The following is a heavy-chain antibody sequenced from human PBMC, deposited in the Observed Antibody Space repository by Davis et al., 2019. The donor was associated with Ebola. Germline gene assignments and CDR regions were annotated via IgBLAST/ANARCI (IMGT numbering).Heavy chain of an antibody. V-gene: IGHV3-7*03. CDR2: IKQDGSEK. J-gene: IGHJ4*02. CDR1: GLTFSSYW. CDR3: ARRIDY. Sequence: PGGPLRLSCAAPGLTFSSYWMRWVRQAPGKGLEWVANIKQDGSEKYYVDSVKGRFTISRDNAKNSLYLQMNSLRAEDTAVYYCARRIDYWGQGTLVTVSS.